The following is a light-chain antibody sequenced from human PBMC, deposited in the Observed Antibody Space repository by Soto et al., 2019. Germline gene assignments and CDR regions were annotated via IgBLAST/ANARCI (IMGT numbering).Light chain of an antibody. J-gene: IGLJ1*01. CDR2: DSN. Sequence: QSVLTQPPSVSGAPGQRAIISCTGSSSNIGAGRDVHWYRQFPGEAPKFLISDSNHRPSGVPDRFSVSKSGASASLAITGLRAEDEGDYFCQSYGTSLSGLYVFGTGTKVTVL. CDR3: QSYGTSLSGLYV. V-gene: IGLV1-40*01. CDR1: SSNIGAGRD.